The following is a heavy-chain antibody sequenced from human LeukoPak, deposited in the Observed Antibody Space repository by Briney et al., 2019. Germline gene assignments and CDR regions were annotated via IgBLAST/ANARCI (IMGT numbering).Heavy chain of an antibody. CDR3: AKDGDYYGSGTKGYYFDY. CDR1: GFTFSTYG. V-gene: IGHV3-30*18. CDR2: ISYDGRNK. D-gene: IGHD3-10*01. Sequence: GGSLRLACAASGFTFSTYGMHWIRQAPGKGLEWVAVISYDGRNKYYPDSVKGRFTFSKDNSKNTLYLQMNSLRAEDTAVYYCAKDGDYYGSGTKGYYFDYWGQGTLVTVSS. J-gene: IGHJ4*02.